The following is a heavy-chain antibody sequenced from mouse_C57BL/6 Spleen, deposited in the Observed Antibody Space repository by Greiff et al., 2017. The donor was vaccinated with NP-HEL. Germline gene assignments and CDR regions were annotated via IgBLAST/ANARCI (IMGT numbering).Heavy chain of an antibody. CDR3: ARYGGSFMDY. J-gene: IGHJ4*01. CDR2: IDPSDSYT. CDR1: GYTFTSYW. D-gene: IGHD1-1*01. V-gene: IGHV1-69*01. Sequence: QVQLKESGAELVMPGASVKLSCKASGYTFTSYWMHWVKQRPGQGLEWIGEIDPSDSYTNYNQKFKGKSTLTVDKSSSTAYMQLSSLTSEDSAVYYCARYGGSFMDYWGQGTSVTVSS.